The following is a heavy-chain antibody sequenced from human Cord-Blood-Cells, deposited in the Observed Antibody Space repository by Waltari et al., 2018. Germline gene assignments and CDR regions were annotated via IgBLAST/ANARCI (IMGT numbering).Heavy chain of an antibody. CDR2: IKSKTDGGTT. V-gene: IGHV3-15*01. J-gene: IGHJ4*02. CDR3: TTDFRRSNRIAVGY. Sequence: EVQLVESGGGLVKPGGSLRLSCAASGFTFSNAWMSWVRQAPGKGLEWVGRIKSKTDGGTTDYAAPVKGRFTISRNDSKNTLYLQMNSLKTEDTAVYYCTTDFRRSNRIAVGYWGQGTLVTVSS. CDR1: GFTFSNAW. D-gene: IGHD6-19*01.